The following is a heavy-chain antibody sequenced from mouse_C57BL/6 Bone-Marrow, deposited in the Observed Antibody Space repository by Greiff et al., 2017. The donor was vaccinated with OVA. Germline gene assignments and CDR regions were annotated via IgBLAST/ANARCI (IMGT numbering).Heavy chain of an antibody. J-gene: IGHJ2*01. CDR3: ARDASNYKWYFDY. V-gene: IGHV3-6*01. CDR2: ISYDGSN. D-gene: IGHD2-5*01. CDR1: GYSITSGYY. Sequence: DVQLQESGPGLVKPSQSLSLTCSVPGYSITSGYYWHWIRQFPGNKLEWMGYISYDGSNNYNPSLKNRISITRDTSKNQFFLKLNSVTTEDTATYYCARDASNYKWYFDYWGQGTTLTVSS.